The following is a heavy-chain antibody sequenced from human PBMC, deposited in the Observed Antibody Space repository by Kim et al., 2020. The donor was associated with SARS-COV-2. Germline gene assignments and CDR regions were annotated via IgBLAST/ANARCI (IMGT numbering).Heavy chain of an antibody. Sequence: ASVKVSCKASGYTFSDHYLHWVRQAPGQGLEWMGRINPKTGGTTFARKYQGRVTLTRDTSTSTAYMEMSSLTSDDMALYYCGRDWQPWLVADYNGMDVWG. CDR3: GRDWQPWLVADYNGMDV. CDR2: INPKTGGT. V-gene: IGHV1-2*06. J-gene: IGHJ6*02. D-gene: IGHD6-19*01. CDR1: GYTFSDHY.